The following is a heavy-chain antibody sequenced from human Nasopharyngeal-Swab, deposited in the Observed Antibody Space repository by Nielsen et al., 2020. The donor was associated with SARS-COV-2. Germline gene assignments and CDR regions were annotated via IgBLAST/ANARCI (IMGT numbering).Heavy chain of an antibody. D-gene: IGHD3-16*02. CDR2: IRSKAYGGTT. J-gene: IGHJ5*02. CDR3: TRSYDYVWGSYRKS. Sequence: WIRQPPGKGLEWVGFIRSKAYGGTTEYAASVKGRFTISRDDSKSIAYLQMNSLKTEDTAVYYCTRSYDYVWGSYRKSWGQGTPVTVSS. V-gene: IGHV3-49*02.